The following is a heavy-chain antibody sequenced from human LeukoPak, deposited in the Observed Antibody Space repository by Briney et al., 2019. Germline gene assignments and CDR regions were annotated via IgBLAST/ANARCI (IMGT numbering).Heavy chain of an antibody. CDR2: MKQDGSET. V-gene: IGHV3-7*01. J-gene: IGHJ4*02. D-gene: IGHD1-26*01. CDR3: ARDKIVGATHFDY. CDR1: GFTFSNYW. Sequence: PGGSLRLSCAASGFTFSNYWMSWVRQAPGKGPEWVANMKQDGSETYYVDSVKGRFTISRDNAKDSLYLQMNSLRAEDTAVYYCARDKIVGATHFDYWGQGTLVTVSS.